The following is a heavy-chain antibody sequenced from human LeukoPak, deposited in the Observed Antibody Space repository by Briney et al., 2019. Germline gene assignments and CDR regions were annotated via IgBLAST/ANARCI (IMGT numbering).Heavy chain of an antibody. Sequence: GGSLRLSCAASGFTFSSYAMSWVRQAPGKGLEWVSAISGSGGSTYYADSVKGRFTISRDNSKNTLYLQMNSLRAEDTAVYYCAEVRGSSTTPDYWGQGTLVTVSS. D-gene: IGHD2-2*01. J-gene: IGHJ4*02. V-gene: IGHV3-23*01. CDR2: ISGSGGST. CDR1: GFTFSSYA. CDR3: AEVRGSSTTPDY.